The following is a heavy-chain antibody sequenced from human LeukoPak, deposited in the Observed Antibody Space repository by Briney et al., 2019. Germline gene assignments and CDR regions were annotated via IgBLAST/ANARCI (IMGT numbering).Heavy chain of an antibody. CDR2: LYSGSDT. CDR1: GFAVSTNY. CDR3: TRVGDHFHWYLDL. D-gene: IGHD3-10*01. Sequence: GGSLRLSCAASGFAVSTNYMNWVRQAPGQGLEWVSILYSGSDTYYSDSGKGRFTISRDSSKNILSLQMNNLRAEDTAVYYCTRVGDHFHWYLDLWGRGTLVTVSS. V-gene: IGHV3-53*01. J-gene: IGHJ2*01.